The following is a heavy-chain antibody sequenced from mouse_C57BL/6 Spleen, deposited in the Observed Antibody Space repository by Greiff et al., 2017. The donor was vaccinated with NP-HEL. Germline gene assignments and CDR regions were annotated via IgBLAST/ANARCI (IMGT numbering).Heavy chain of an antibody. J-gene: IGHJ1*03. V-gene: IGHV1-22*01. D-gene: IGHD2-3*01. CDR1: GYTFTDYN. CDR2: INPNNGGT. CDR3: ARGGDLYDGYYAYFDV. Sequence: VQLKQSGPELVKPGASVKMSCKASGYTFTDYNMHWVKQSHGKSLEWIGYINPNNGGTSYNQKFKGKATLTVNKSSSTAYMELRSLTSEDSAVYYCARGGDLYDGYYAYFDVWGTGTTVTVSS.